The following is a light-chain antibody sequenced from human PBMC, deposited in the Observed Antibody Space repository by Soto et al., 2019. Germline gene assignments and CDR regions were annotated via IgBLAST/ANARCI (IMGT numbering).Light chain of an antibody. CDR3: QQTSNWPPEIT. CDR2: DSS. Sequence: EIVLTQSPASLSLSPGETATVSCRASQSVPRHLAWYQQRPGLAPRLLIYDSSSRATGIPDRFCGSGSGTDFTLTISSLEPEDFAVYYCQQTSNWPPEITFGQGTRLEIK. CDR1: QSVPRH. V-gene: IGKV3-11*01. J-gene: IGKJ5*01.